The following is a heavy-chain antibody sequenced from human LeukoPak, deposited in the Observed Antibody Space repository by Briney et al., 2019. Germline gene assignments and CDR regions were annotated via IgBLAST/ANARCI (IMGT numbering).Heavy chain of an antibody. D-gene: IGHD5-24*01. V-gene: IGHV4-39*01. CDR2: IYYSGSS. J-gene: IGHJ4*02. Sequence: SETLSLTCSVSGGSISSSSSYWGWIRQPPGKGLEWIGSIYYSGSSFDNPALKSQVTISVDTSKNQFSLKLSSVTAADTAVYYCARHRSGWLQSSFDYWGQGTLVTVSS. CDR3: ARHRSGWLQSSFDY. CDR1: GGSISSSSSY.